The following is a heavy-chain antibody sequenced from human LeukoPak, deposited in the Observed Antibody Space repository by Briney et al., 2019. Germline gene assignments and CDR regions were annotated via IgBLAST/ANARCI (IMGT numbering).Heavy chain of an antibody. J-gene: IGHJ4*02. D-gene: IGHD4-17*01. CDR3: AKAIDNGDGNYSDY. Sequence: GGSLRLSCAASGFTVSSNYMSWVRQAPGKGLEWVSVIYSGGSTYYADSVKGRFTISRDNSKNTLYLQMNSLRAEDTAVYYCAKAIDNGDGNYSDYWGQGTLVTVSS. CDR1: GFTVSSNY. CDR2: IYSGGST. V-gene: IGHV3-53*01.